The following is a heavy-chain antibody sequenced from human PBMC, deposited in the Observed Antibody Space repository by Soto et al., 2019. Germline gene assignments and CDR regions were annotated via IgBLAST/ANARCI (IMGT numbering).Heavy chain of an antibody. J-gene: IGHJ4*02. CDR1: GGTFSSYS. CDR2: IIPIFGTA. V-gene: IGHV1-69*01. D-gene: IGHD1-26*01. CDR3: ARDGGRHSGGIDY. Sequence: QVQLVQSGAEVKKPGSSVTVSCKASGGTFSSYSINWVRQAPGQGLEWMGEIIPIFGTANSAHKFKGRVTITADESTSTAYMELSSLRAEDTAVYYCARDGGRHSGGIDYWGQGTLVTVSS.